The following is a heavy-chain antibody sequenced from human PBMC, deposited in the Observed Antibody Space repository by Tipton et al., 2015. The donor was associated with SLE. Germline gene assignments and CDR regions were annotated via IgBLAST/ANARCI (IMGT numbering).Heavy chain of an antibody. D-gene: IGHD4-17*01. V-gene: IGHV3-21*03. CDR2: ISSSSSYI. CDR1: GFTFRSYS. CDR3: ARDVTTVTSYYFDY. J-gene: IGHJ4*02. Sequence: SLRLSCAASGFTFRSYSMNWVRQAPGKGLEWVSSISSSSSYIHYADPVKGRFTISRDNAKNSLYPQMNSLRAEDTAVYYCARDVTTVTSYYFDYWGQGTLVTVSS.